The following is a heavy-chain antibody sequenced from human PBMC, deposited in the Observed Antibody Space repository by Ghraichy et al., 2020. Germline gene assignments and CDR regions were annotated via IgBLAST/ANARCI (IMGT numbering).Heavy chain of an antibody. V-gene: IGHV4-59*01. Sequence: SETLSLTCTVSGGSISSYYWSWIRQPPGKGLEWIGYIYYSGSTNYNPSLKSRVTISVDTSKNQFSLKLSSVTAADTAVYYCARDDYDFWSGGNWYFDLWGRGTLVTVSS. CDR3: ARDDYDFWSGGNWYFDL. D-gene: IGHD3-3*01. CDR2: IYYSGST. CDR1: GGSISSYY. J-gene: IGHJ2*01.